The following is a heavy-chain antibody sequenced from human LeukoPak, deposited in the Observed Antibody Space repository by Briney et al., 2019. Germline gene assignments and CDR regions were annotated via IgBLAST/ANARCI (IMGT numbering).Heavy chain of an antibody. J-gene: IGHJ4*02. CDR3: ARGESSWTFDY. D-gene: IGHD6-13*01. Sequence: PGGSLRLSCAASGFTFSNYAMNWVRQAPGKGLEWVSYISSSGGTIYYADSVKGRFTISRDNAKNSLYLQMNSLRAEDTAVYYCARGESSWTFDYWGQGTLVTVSS. CDR1: GFTFSNYA. V-gene: IGHV3-48*03. CDR2: ISSSGGTI.